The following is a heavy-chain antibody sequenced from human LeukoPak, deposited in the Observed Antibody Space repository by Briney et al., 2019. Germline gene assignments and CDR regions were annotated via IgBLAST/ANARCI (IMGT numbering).Heavy chain of an antibody. D-gene: IGHD3-3*01. CDR1: GYTFTSYG. V-gene: IGHV1-18*01. Sequence: GASVKVSCKASGYTFTSYGISWVLQAPGQGLEWMGWISAYNGNTNYAQKLQGRVTMTTDTSTSTAYMELRSLRSDDTAVYYCARILTRITIFGVVIETRDAFDIWGQGTMVTVSS. J-gene: IGHJ3*02. CDR3: ARILTRITIFGVVIETRDAFDI. CDR2: ISAYNGNT.